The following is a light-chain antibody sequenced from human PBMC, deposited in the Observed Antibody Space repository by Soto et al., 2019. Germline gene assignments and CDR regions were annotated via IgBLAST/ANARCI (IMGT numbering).Light chain of an antibody. Sequence: EIVLTQSPATLSLSPGERATLSCRASQSVSSYLAWYQQKPGQAPRLLIYDASNMVTGIPARFSGSGSGTDFTLTISSLEPEDFAVYYCLQRSNWQYTFGQGTKVEIK. CDR1: QSVSSY. CDR2: DAS. V-gene: IGKV3-11*01. J-gene: IGKJ2*01. CDR3: LQRSNWQYT.